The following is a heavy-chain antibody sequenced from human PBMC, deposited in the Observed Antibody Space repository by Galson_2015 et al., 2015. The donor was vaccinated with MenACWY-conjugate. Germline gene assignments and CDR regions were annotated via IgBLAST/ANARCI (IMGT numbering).Heavy chain of an antibody. CDR2: INQDGSVQ. D-gene: IGHD3-16*01. J-gene: IGHJ6*02. Sequence: SLRLSCAASGFTFSTFWMAWVRQAPGRGLEWVGNINQDGSVQNYVDSMKGRFTISRDNVKNSLYLQMNSLRAEDTAIYYCARRQRIITYAVDGGVDGMDIWGQGTTVIVSS. CDR3: ARRQRIITYAVDGGVDGMDI. V-gene: IGHV3-7*03. CDR1: GFTFSTFW.